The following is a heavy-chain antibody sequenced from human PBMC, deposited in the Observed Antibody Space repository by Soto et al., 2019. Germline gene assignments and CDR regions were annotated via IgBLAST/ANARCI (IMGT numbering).Heavy chain of an antibody. Sequence: QVQLVESGGGVVQPGRSLRLSCAASGFTFSSYGMHWVRQAPGKGLEWVAVISYDGSNKYYADSVKGRFTISRDNSKNTLYRQMNSLRAEDTAVYYCAKDARRGWLQRIGDREGAFDIWGQGTMVTVSS. CDR2: ISYDGSNK. CDR3: AKDARRGWLQRIGDREGAFDI. V-gene: IGHV3-30*18. J-gene: IGHJ3*02. CDR1: GFTFSSYG. D-gene: IGHD5-12*01.